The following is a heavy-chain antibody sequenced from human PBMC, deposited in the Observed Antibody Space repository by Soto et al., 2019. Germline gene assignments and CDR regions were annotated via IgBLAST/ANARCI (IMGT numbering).Heavy chain of an antibody. CDR1: GFTFTYYS. CDR2: ISGRGDTT. Sequence: GGSLRLSCAASGFTFTYYSMSWVRQAPGKGLEWVAHISGRGDTTYYADSVKGRFTISRDNFKNSLYLQMNSLRTEDTALYYCAKGPNSPVTYYYGMDVWGQGTTVTVSS. CDR3: AKGPNSPVTYYYGMDV. J-gene: IGHJ6*02. D-gene: IGHD7-27*01. V-gene: IGHV3-23*01.